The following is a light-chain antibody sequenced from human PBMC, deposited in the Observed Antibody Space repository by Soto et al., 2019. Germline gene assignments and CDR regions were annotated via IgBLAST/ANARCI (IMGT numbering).Light chain of an antibody. V-gene: IGLV2-14*01. CDR2: DVN. Sequence: QSALTQPASVSGSPGQSIAISCTGTSSDVGGYNYVSWYQQHPGKAPNLMVYDVNDRPSGVSDRFSGSKSGNTASLTISGLQAEEEADYYCSSYKSNSTYVFGTGTRSPS. CDR3: SSYKSNSTYV. J-gene: IGLJ1*01. CDR1: SSDVGGYNY.